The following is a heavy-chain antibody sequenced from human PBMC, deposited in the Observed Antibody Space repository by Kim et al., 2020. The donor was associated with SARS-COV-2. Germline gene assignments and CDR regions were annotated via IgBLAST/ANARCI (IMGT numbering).Heavy chain of an antibody. D-gene: IGHD3-3*01. Sequence: ASVKVSCKASGYTFTDYYIHWVRHAPGQGLERMGWIKPYSGATNYAQKCQGRVTMTRDTSISTPYVELSSLRSDDTTVYYCTRSAHFWSGHYLDFWGQGTLSTVSP. CDR1: GYTFTDYY. CDR3: TRSAHFWSGHYLDF. V-gene: IGHV1-2*02. J-gene: IGHJ4*02. CDR2: IKPYSGAT.